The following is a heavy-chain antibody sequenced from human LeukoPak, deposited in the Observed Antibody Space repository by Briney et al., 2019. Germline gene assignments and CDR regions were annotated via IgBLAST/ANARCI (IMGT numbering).Heavy chain of an antibody. D-gene: IGHD3-22*01. Sequence: GGSLRLSCAASGFAFSSYGMHWVRQAPGKGLEWVAFIRYDGSNKYYADSVKGRFTISRDNSKNTLYLQMNSLRAEDTAVYYCAKEKKYYYDGSGYPGYDYWGQGTLVTVSS. CDR1: GFAFSSYG. V-gene: IGHV3-30*02. CDR2: IRYDGSNK. CDR3: AKEKKYYYDGSGYPGYDY. J-gene: IGHJ4*02.